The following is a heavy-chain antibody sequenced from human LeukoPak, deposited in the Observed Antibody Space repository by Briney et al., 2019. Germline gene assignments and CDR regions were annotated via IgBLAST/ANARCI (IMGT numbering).Heavy chain of an antibody. CDR3: AKDMEHYSDSSGYYPRGSLEY. Sequence: ASVKVSCKASGYSFTSYYMHWVRQAPGQGLEWMGIINPSGGSTNYAQKFQGRVTLTRDKSTSTVYMELSSLRFEDTAMYYCAKDMEHYSDSSGYYPRGSLEYWGQGTLVTVSS. CDR2: INPSGGST. J-gene: IGHJ4*02. CDR1: GYSFTSYY. V-gene: IGHV1-46*01. D-gene: IGHD3-22*01.